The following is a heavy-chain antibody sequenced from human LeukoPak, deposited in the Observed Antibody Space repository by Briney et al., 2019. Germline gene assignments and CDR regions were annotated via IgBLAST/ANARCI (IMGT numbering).Heavy chain of an antibody. CDR3: AREVGGSGSGSYDY. Sequence: ASVKVSCKASGYTFTGYYMHWVRRAPGQGLEWMGWINPNSGGTNYAQKFQGRVTMTRDTSISTAYMELSRLRSDDTAVYYCAREVGGSGSGSYDYWGQGTLVTVSS. D-gene: IGHD3-10*01. J-gene: IGHJ4*02. CDR2: INPNSGGT. V-gene: IGHV1-2*02. CDR1: GYTFTGYY.